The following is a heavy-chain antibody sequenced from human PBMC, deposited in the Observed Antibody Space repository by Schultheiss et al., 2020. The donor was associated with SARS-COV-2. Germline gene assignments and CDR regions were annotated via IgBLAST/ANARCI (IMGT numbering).Heavy chain of an antibody. D-gene: IGHD2-15*01. CDR2: ISGSGGST. CDR3: ARDRGDCSGGSCYFDY. V-gene: IGHV3-23*01. Sequence: GESLKISCAASGFTFSTYAMHWVRQATGKGLEWVSAISGSGGSTYYADSVKGRFTISRDNAKNSLFLQMNSLRAEDTAVYYCARDRGDCSGGSCYFDYWGQGTLVTVSS. J-gene: IGHJ4*02. CDR1: GFTFSTYA.